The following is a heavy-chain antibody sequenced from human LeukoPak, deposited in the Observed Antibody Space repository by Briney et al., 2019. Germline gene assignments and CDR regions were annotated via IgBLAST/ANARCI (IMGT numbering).Heavy chain of an antibody. CDR2: INHSGST. Sequence: SETLSLTCAVYGGSFSGYYWSWIRQPPGKGLEWIGEINHSGSTNYNPSLKSRVTISVDTSKNQFSLKLSSVTAADTAVYYCARGVEMATSPPLLDYWGQGTLVTVSS. D-gene: IGHD5-24*01. CDR1: GGSFSGYY. V-gene: IGHV4-34*01. J-gene: IGHJ4*02. CDR3: ARGVEMATSPPLLDY.